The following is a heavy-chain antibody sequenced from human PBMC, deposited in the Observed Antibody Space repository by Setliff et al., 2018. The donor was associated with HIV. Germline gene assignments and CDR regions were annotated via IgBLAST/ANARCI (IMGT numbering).Heavy chain of an antibody. Sequence: GGSLRLSCAASGFTFDDFAMHWVRQAPGKGLEWVSRISWDGGNTYYADSVKGRFTISRDNSKNSLYLQMNSLRVEDTAVYYCAKFPVFKWFGERQGWFDLWGQGTLVTVSS. J-gene: IGHJ5*02. CDR2: ISWDGGNT. CDR1: GFTFDDFA. D-gene: IGHD3-10*01. CDR3: AKFPVFKWFGERQGWFDL. V-gene: IGHV3-43D*03.